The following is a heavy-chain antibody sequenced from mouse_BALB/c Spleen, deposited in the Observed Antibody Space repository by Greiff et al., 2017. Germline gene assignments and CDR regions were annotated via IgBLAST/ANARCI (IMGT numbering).Heavy chain of an antibody. Sequence: DLVKPGASVKLSCKASGYTFTSYWINWIKQRPGQGLEWIGRIAPGSGSTYYNEMFKGKATLTVDTSSSTAYIQLSSLSSEDSAVYFCARDRNYPFAMDYWGQGTSVAVSS. D-gene: IGHD2-1*01. J-gene: IGHJ4*01. CDR2: IAPGSGST. V-gene: IGHV1S41*01. CDR3: ARDRNYPFAMDY. CDR1: GYTFTSYW.